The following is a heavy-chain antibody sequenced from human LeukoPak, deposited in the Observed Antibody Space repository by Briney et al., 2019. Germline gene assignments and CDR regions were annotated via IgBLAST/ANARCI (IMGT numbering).Heavy chain of an antibody. Sequence: PGGSLRLSCAASGFNFTNYNMNWVRQAPGKGLEWVSAIRGGGGRTYYADSVKGRFTNSRDNSKNTLYLQMNSLRAEDTAVYYCAKDLKWALLPYYFDYWGQGTLVTVS. CDR3: AKDLKWALLPYYFDY. CDR1: GFNFTNYN. D-gene: IGHD1-26*01. CDR2: IRGGGGRT. V-gene: IGHV3-23*01. J-gene: IGHJ4*02.